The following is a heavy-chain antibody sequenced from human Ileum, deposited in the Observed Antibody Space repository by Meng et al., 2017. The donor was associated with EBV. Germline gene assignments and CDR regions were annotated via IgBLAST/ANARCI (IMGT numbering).Heavy chain of an antibody. CDR1: GGSISNNAYY. Sequence: HLHLQGSGPGLGKPSETLSLTCTVSGGSISNNAYYWGWIRQPPGKGLEWIGTIYDGGNTYYHPSLKSRLTISVDTSRNQFSLKLSSVTAADTAVYYCATQNWNYEAGYWGQGTLVTVSS. CDR3: ATQNWNYEAGY. J-gene: IGHJ4*02. V-gene: IGHV4-39*01. D-gene: IGHD1-7*01. CDR2: IYDGGNT.